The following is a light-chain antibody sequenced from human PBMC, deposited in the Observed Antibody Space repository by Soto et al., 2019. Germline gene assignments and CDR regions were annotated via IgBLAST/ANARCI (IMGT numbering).Light chain of an antibody. CDR2: GAS. Sequence: EIVMTQSPATLSLSPGERATLSCRASQSVSSNYLSWYQQKPGQAPRLLIYGASTRATGIPARFSGSGSGTAFTLPISSLQPEDFAVYYCQKDSSLPRTFGQGTNLAIK. V-gene: IGKV3D-7*01. J-gene: IGKJ2*01. CDR1: QSVSSNY. CDR3: QKDSSLPRT.